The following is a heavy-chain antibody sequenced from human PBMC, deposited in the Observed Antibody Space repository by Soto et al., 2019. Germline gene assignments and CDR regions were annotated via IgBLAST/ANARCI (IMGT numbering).Heavy chain of an antibody. D-gene: IGHD3-10*01. V-gene: IGHV4-59*01. CDR2: IYYSGST. CDR1: GGSISSYY. Sequence: SETLSLTCTVSGGSISSYYWSWIRQPPGKGLEWIGYIYYSGSTNYNPSLKSRVTISVDTSKNQFSLKLSSVTAADTAVYYCAREAVRQLLFDDWGQGTRVTVAS. J-gene: IGHJ4*02. CDR3: AREAVRQLLFDD.